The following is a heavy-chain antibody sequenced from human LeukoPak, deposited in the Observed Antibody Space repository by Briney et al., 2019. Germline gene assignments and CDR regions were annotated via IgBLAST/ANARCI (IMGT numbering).Heavy chain of an antibody. V-gene: IGHV3-30*18. D-gene: IGHD3-3*01. Sequence: GSLRLSCAASGFTFSSYGMHWVRQAPGKGLEWVAVISYDGSNKYYADSVKGRFTISRDNSKNTLYLQMNSLRAEDTAVYYCAKDRVLRFLEWFPQGYFDYWGQGTLVTVSS. CDR1: GFTFSSYG. CDR2: ISYDGSNK. CDR3: AKDRVLRFLEWFPQGYFDY. J-gene: IGHJ4*02.